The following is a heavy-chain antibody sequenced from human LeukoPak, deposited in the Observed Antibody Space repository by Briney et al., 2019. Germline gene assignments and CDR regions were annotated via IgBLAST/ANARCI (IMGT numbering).Heavy chain of an antibody. D-gene: IGHD5-18*01. Sequence: GASVTVSCKASGGTFSSYAISWVRQAPGQGLEWMGGIIPIFGTANYAQKFQGRVTITADESTSTAYMELSSLRSEDTAVYYCARDRWGYSYDYYYYGMDVWGQGTTVTVSS. CDR2: IIPIFGTA. CDR1: GGTFSSYA. J-gene: IGHJ6*02. CDR3: ARDRWGYSYDYYYYGMDV. V-gene: IGHV1-69*13.